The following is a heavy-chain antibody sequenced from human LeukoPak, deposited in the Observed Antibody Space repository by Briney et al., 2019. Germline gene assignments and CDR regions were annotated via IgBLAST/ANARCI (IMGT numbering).Heavy chain of an antibody. J-gene: IGHJ4*02. CDR1: GGSISSGSYY. CDR3: ASIDYYDSSASTGVAVIDY. Sequence: SETLSLTCTVSGGSISSGSYYWSWIRQPAGKGLEWIGRIYTSGSTNYNPSLKSRVTISVDTSKNKFSLKLGSVTAAHTAVYYCASIDYYDSSASTGVAVIDYWGQGTLVTVSS. D-gene: IGHD3-22*01. V-gene: IGHV4-61*02. CDR2: IYTSGST.